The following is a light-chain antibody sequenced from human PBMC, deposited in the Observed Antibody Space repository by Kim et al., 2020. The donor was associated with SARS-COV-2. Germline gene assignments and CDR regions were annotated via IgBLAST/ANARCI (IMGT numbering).Light chain of an antibody. Sequence: SYELTQPLSVSVSPGQTASITCSGDKLGDKYACWYQQKPGQSPVLVIHQDSKRPSGIPERFSGSNSGNTATLTISGTQAMDEADYYCQAWDSSIVVFGGGTQLTVL. J-gene: IGLJ2*01. CDR1: KLGDKY. V-gene: IGLV3-1*01. CDR3: QAWDSSIVV. CDR2: QDS.